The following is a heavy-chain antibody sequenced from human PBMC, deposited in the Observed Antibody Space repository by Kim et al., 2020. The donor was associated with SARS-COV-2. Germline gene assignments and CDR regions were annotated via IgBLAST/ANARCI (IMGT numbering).Heavy chain of an antibody. Sequence: VKCRFTISRDNAKNSLYLQMNSLRAEDTAVYYCARDLVLEVTYYYYGMDVWGQGTTVTVSS. J-gene: IGHJ6*02. V-gene: IGHV3-48*03. CDR3: ARDLVLEVTYYYYGMDV. D-gene: IGHD3-3*02.